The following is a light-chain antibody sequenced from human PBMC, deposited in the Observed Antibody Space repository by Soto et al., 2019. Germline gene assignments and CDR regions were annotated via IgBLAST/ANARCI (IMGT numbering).Light chain of an antibody. V-gene: IGKV3-20*01. CDR3: QQHSRSIT. CDR2: GAS. CDR1: QSVNNNY. J-gene: IGKJ4*01. Sequence: VLTQSPGTLSLSPGERATLSCRASQSVNNNYLAWYQQKPGQSPRLLIYGASIRATAIPDRFSGSGSGTDFTLTISRREHEDSAVYYCQQHSRSITFGGGTKVEIK.